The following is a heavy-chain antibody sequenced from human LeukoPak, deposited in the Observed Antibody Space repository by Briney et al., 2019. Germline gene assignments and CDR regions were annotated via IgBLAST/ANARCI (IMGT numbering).Heavy chain of an antibody. CDR1: GGSISSSSYY. CDR3: AASGYSSSWYYYYYMDV. D-gene: IGHD6-13*01. V-gene: IGHV4-39*07. Sequence: SETLSLTCTVSGGSISSSSYYCGWIRQPPGKGLEWIGSIYYSGSTYYNPSLKSRVTISVDTSKNQFSLKLSSVTAADTAVYYCAASGYSSSWYYYYYMDVWGKGTTVTVSS. CDR2: IYYSGST. J-gene: IGHJ6*03.